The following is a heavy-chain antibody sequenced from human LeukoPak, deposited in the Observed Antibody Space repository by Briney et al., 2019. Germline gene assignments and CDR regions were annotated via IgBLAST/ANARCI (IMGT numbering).Heavy chain of an antibody. J-gene: IGHJ5*02. D-gene: IGHD6-13*01. CDR1: GGSISSGSYY. CDR2: IYTSGST. CDR3: ARTNIGPAGSWFDP. Sequence: SGTLSLTCTVSGGSISSGSYYWSWIRQPAGKGLEWIGRIYTSGSTNYNPSLKSRVTISVDTSKKQLSLKLSSVTAADTAVYYCARTNIGPAGSWFDPWGQGTLVTVSS. V-gene: IGHV4-61*02.